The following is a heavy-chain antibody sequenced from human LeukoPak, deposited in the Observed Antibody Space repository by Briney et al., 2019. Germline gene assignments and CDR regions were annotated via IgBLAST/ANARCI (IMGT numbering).Heavy chain of an antibody. D-gene: IGHD6-19*01. Sequence: SETLSLTCAVYGGSFSGYYWSWIRQPPGKGLEWIGEINHSGSTNYNPSLKSRVTISVDTSKNQCSLKLSSVTAADTAVYYCARATAVAGTDYFDYWGQGTLVTVSS. CDR2: INHSGST. J-gene: IGHJ4*02. V-gene: IGHV4-34*01. CDR1: GGSFSGYY. CDR3: ARATAVAGTDYFDY.